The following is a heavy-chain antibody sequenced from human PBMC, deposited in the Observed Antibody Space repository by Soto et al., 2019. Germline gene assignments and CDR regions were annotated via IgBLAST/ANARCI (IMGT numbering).Heavy chain of an antibody. J-gene: IGHJ4*02. Sequence: EVQLLESGGGLVQPGGSLRLSCAASGFTFSSYAMSWVRQAPGKGVEWVAAISGSGGSTYYADSVKGRFTISRDNSKNTLYLQMNSLRAEDTALSYCAKQIAAVGGNWGQGTLVTVSS. CDR2: ISGSGGST. V-gene: IGHV3-23*01. CDR3: AKQIAAVGGN. CDR1: GFTFSSYA. D-gene: IGHD6-13*01.